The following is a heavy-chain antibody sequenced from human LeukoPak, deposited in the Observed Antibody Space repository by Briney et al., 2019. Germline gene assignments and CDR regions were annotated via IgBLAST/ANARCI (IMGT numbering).Heavy chain of an antibody. Sequence: SETLSLTCIVSGVSIRSGDYYWGWIRQPPGKGLEWIGEINHSGSANYNPSLKSRVTISVDTSKNQFSLKLSSVTAADTAVYYCARGYYYDSSGSINYYMDVWGKGTTVTVSS. V-gene: IGHV4-39*07. CDR1: GVSIRSGDYY. D-gene: IGHD3-22*01. CDR2: INHSGSA. J-gene: IGHJ6*03. CDR3: ARGYYYDSSGSINYYMDV.